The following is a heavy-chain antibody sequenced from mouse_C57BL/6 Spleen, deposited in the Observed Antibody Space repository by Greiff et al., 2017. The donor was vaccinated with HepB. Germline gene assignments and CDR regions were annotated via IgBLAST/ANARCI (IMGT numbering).Heavy chain of an antibody. D-gene: IGHD1-1*01. J-gene: IGHJ3*01. CDR1: GFTFSSYA. Sequence: EVQLVESGEGLVKPGGSLKLSCAASGFTFSSYAMSWVRQTPEKRLEWVAYISSGGDYIYYADTVKGRFTISRDNARNTLYLQMSSLKSEDTAMYYCTRGSYYYGSSYWFAYWGQGTLVTVSA. V-gene: IGHV5-9-1*02. CDR3: TRGSYYYGSSYWFAY. CDR2: ISSGGDYI.